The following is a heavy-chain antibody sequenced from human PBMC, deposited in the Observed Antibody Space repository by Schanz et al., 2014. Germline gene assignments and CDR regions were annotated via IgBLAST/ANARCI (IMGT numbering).Heavy chain of an antibody. J-gene: IGHJ3*02. CDR3: ARGGGPEDVFDI. CDR2: IIPIHGIV. V-gene: IGHV1-69*09. Sequence: VQLVQSGAEVKRPGSSMKVSCKASGGTFSTYPINWLRQAPGQGLEWMGRIIPIHGIVNYAQRCQDRVRITADKSTSTAYMELSSLRSDDTAVYYCARGGGPEDVFDIWGQGTILTVSS. D-gene: IGHD5-12*01. CDR1: GGTFSTYP.